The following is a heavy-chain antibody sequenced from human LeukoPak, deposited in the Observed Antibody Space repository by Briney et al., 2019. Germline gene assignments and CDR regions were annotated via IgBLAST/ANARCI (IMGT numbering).Heavy chain of an antibody. Sequence: WGSLRLSCAAPGFTFSNYAMHWVRQAPGKGLEGGAFMSFDGSDKYYADSVKGRFTISRDNSKNTLYLQMNSLRFEDTAVYYCARDQPGTYTLSSTWGQGTLVTVSS. J-gene: IGHJ5*02. CDR3: ARDQPGTYTLSST. D-gene: IGHD6-19*01. CDR2: MSFDGSDK. V-gene: IGHV3-30-3*01. CDR1: GFTFSNYA.